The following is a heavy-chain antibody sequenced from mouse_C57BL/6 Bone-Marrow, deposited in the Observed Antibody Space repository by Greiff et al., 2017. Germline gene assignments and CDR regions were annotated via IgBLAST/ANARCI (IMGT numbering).Heavy chain of an antibody. V-gene: IGHV5-9-1*02. J-gene: IGHJ2*01. CDR2: ISSGGDYI. D-gene: IGHD1-1*01. CDR1: GFTFSSYA. Sequence: EVKLMESGEGLVKPGGSLKLSCAASGFTFSSYAMSWVRQTPEKRLEWVAYISSGGDYIYYADTVKGRFTISRDNARNTLYLQMSSLKSEDTVMYYCTRVYDDGSSYYCDVWGKGTTLTVSS. CDR3: TRVYDDGSSYYCDV.